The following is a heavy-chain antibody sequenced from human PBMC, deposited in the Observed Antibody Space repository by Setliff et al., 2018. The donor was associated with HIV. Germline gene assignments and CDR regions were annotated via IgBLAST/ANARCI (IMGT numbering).Heavy chain of an antibody. CDR1: SGSISSYY. CDR2: IYYSGST. V-gene: IGHV4-59*01. J-gene: IGHJ6*03. Sequence: SETLSLTCTVPSGSISSYYWSWIRQPPGKGLEWIGYIYYSGSTNYNPSLKSRVTISVDTSKNQFSLKLSSVTAADTDVYYCARATYYDYVWGSYRPYYMDVWGKGTTVTVSS. CDR3: ARATYYDYVWGSYRPYYMDV. D-gene: IGHD3-16*02.